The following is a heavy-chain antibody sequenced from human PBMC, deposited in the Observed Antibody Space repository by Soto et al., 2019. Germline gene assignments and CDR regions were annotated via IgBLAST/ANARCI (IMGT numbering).Heavy chain of an antibody. J-gene: IGHJ6*02. CDR2: IIPIFGTA. CDR1: GGTFSSYA. V-gene: IGHV1-69*13. Sequence: VASVKVSCKASGGTFSSYAISWVRQAPGQGLEWMGGIIPIFGTANYAQKFQGRVTITADESTSTAYMELSSLRSEDTAVYYCARNRLVIGLDRYGMDVWGQGTTVTVSS. CDR3: ARNRLVIGLDRYGMDV. D-gene: IGHD3-9*01.